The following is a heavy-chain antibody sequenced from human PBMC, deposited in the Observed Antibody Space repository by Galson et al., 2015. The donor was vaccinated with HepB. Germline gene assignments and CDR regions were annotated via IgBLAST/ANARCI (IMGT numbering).Heavy chain of an antibody. CDR2: INPSGGST. CDR3: ATDPRGFYYDSSGYRNFDN. D-gene: IGHD3-22*01. CDR1: GYTFTSYY. Sequence: SVKVSCKASGYTFTSYYMHWVRQAPGQGLEWMGIINPSGGSTSYAQKFQGRVTMTRDTSTSTVYMELSSLRSEDTAVYYCATDPRGFYYDSSGYRNFDNWGQGTLVTVSS. V-gene: IGHV1-46*01. J-gene: IGHJ4*02.